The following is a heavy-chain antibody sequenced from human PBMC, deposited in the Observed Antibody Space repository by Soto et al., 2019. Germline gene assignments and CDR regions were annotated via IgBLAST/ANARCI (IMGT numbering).Heavy chain of an antibody. D-gene: IGHD3-3*01. J-gene: IGHJ3*02. V-gene: IGHV4-31*03. CDR1: GGSISSGGYY. CDR3: ARVHYDFWSGYRDPDAFDI. CDR2: IYYSGST. Sequence: SETLSLTCTVSGGSISSGGYYWSWIRQHPGKGLEWIGHIYYSGSTYYNPSLKSRVTISVDTSKNQFSLKLSSVTAADTAVYYCARVHYDFWSGYRDPDAFDIWGQGTVVTVSS.